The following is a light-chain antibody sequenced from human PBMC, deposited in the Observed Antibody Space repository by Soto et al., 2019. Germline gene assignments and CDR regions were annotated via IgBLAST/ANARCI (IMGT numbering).Light chain of an antibody. CDR2: TND. V-gene: IGLV1-40*01. J-gene: IGLJ2*01. CDR1: SSNIGSNYA. CDR3: QSYDNSLNDVV. Sequence: QSVLTQPPSVSGAPGQRDTISCTGSSSNIGSNYAVQWYQQLPGTAPKLFIYTNDNRPSGVPDRFSGSNSGTSASLVISGLQAEDEADYYCQSYDNSLNDVVVGGGNQLT.